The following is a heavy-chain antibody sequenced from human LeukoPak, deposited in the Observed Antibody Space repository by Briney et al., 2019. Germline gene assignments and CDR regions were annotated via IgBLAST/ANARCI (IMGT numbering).Heavy chain of an antibody. J-gene: IGHJ1*01. D-gene: IGHD6-19*01. CDR3: ARATTSSGWTRAEYFQH. CDR1: GGSFSGYY. CDR2: INHSGST. V-gene: IGHV4-34*01. Sequence: SETLSLTCAVYGGSFSGYYWSWIRQPPGKGLEWIGEINHSGSTNYNPSLKSRVTISVDTSKNHFSLKLSSVTAADTAVYYCARATTSSGWTRAEYFQHWGQGTLVTVSS.